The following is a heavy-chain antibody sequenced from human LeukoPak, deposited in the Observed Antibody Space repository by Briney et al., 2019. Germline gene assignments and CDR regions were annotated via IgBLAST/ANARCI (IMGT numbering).Heavy chain of an antibody. CDR1: GFTFSSYD. CDR2: ISTSSSTK. Sequence: GGSLRLSCAASGFTFSSYDMNWVRQAPGKGLEWASYISTSSSTKYYADSVKGRFTISRDNAKNSLYLQMNSLRVEDTAVYYCARDPGGYSSIDYWGQGTLVTVSS. CDR3: ARDPGGYSSIDY. J-gene: IGHJ4*02. V-gene: IGHV3-48*01. D-gene: IGHD5-18*01.